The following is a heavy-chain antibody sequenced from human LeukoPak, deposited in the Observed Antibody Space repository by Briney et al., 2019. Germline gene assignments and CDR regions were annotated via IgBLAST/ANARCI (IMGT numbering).Heavy chain of an antibody. CDR3: ARRPYYYDSSGYYYFDY. Sequence: PGGSLRLSCAASGFTFDDYGMSWVRQAPGKGLEWVSGINWNGGSTGYADSVKGRFTISRDNAKNSLYLQMNSLRAEDTALYYCARRPYYYDSSGYYYFDYWGQGTLDTVSS. CDR1: GFTFDDYG. J-gene: IGHJ4*02. D-gene: IGHD3-22*01. CDR2: INWNGGST. V-gene: IGHV3-20*04.